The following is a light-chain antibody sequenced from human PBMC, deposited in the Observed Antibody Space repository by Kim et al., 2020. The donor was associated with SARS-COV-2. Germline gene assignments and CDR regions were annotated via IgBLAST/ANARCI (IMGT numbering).Light chain of an antibody. Sequence: SYELTQPPSVSVAPGQTARITCGGNNIGGHSVHWYQQKPGQAPVLVIYYDSDRPSGIPERFSGSKAATTATLTISRVEAGDEADYYCQVWDTDTDDDVFGTVANVTVL. CDR3: QVWDTDTDDDV. J-gene: IGLJ1*01. CDR1: NIGGHS. CDR2: YDS. V-gene: IGLV3-21*01.